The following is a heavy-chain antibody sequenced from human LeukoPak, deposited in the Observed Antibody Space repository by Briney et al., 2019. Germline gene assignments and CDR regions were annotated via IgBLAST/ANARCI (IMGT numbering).Heavy chain of an antibody. CDR2: IYSGGST. J-gene: IGHJ4*02. CDR3: ARGLVGATSPGY. CDR1: GFTVSSNY. V-gene: IGHV3-53*01. D-gene: IGHD1-26*01. Sequence: GGSLRLSCAASGFTVSSNYMSWVRQAPGKGLELVSVIYSGGSTYYADYVKGRFTISRDNSKNTLHLQMNSLRAEDTAVYYCARGLVGATSPGYWGQGTLVTVSS.